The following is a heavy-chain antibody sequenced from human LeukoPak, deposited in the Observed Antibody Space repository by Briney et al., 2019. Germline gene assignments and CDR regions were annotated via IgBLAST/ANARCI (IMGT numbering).Heavy chain of an antibody. J-gene: IGHJ4*02. CDR2: INQDGSEK. CDR3: ARASYGDYGY. Sequence: GGSLRLSCAASGFTFSNYWMSWVRQAPGKGLEWVANINQDGSEKYYVDSVKGRFTISRDNAKNSLSLQMNSLTAEDTAMYYFARASYGDYGYWGKGTLVTVSS. V-gene: IGHV3-7*01. CDR1: GFTFSNYW. D-gene: IGHD4-17*01.